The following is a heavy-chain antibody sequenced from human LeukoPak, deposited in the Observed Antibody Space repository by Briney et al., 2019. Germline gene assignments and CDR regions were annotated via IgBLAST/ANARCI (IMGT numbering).Heavy chain of an antibody. CDR3: ARARSGWSFDY. J-gene: IGHJ4*02. Sequence: PSETLALTRNVSGASLSPYFWHWIRQPPGKGLEWIGSMYYSGSTNSNPSLQSRVTISADTSKDQFSLRLTSLTAADRAVYYCARARSGWSFDYWGQGTPVTVSS. V-gene: IGHV4-59*13. D-gene: IGHD6-19*01. CDR1: GASLSPYF. CDR2: MYYSGST.